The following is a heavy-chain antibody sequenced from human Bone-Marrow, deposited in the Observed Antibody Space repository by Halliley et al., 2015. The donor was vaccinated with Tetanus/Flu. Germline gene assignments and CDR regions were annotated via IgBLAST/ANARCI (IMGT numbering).Heavy chain of an antibody. J-gene: IGHJ4*02. V-gene: IGHV2-70*04. CDR1: GFSLSTSQMR. CDR2: IDWDDDK. D-gene: IGHD2-21*02. CDR3: ARQFCSGDCPQFDY. Sequence: LVKPTQTLTLTCTVSGFSLSTSQMRVSWIHQPPGKALEWLARIDWDDDKFYSTSLKSRLTISRDTSKNQVVLKMINMDPVDTATYRCARQFCSGDCPQFDYWGQGILFTVSS.